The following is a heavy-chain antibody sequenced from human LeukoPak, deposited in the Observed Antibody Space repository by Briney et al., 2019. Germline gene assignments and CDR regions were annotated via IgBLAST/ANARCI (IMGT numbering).Heavy chain of an antibody. J-gene: IGHJ4*02. Sequence: GGSLRLSCAASGLTFSNAWMTRVRQAPGKGPEWVGHIKNKADGGTTDYAAPVKGRFMISRDDSKNTVYLQMNSLRAEDTAVYYCARGPEGGSYFYWGQGTLVTVSS. CDR1: GLTFSNAW. D-gene: IGHD1-26*01. V-gene: IGHV3-15*01. CDR2: IKNKADGGTT. CDR3: ARGPEGGSYFY.